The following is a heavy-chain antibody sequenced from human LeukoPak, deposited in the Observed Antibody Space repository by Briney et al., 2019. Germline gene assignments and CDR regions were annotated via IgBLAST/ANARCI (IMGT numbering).Heavy chain of an antibody. D-gene: IGHD4-17*01. V-gene: IGHV4-38-2*02. Sequence: PSETLSLTCTVSGYSISNAYYWGWIRQPPGKGLEWIGSLYHSGSTYYNPSLKSRVTTSVDTSKNRFSLKLTSVTAADTAVYYCARAGGDYYYYYMDVWGKGTTVTISS. CDR3: ARAGGDYYYYYMDV. CDR2: LYHSGST. J-gene: IGHJ6*03. CDR1: GYSISNAYY.